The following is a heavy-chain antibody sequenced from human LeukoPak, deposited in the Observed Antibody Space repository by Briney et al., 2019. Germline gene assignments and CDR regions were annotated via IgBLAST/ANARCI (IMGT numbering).Heavy chain of an antibody. CDR1: GGSFSGYY. CDR2: INHSGST. CDR3: ARTDCSGGSCYRRDYNWFDP. D-gene: IGHD2-15*01. V-gene: IGHV4-34*01. Sequence: SETLSLTCAVYGGSFSGYYWSWIRQPPGKGLEWIGEINHSGSTNYNPSLKSRVTISVDTSKNQFSLKLSSVTAADTAVYYCARTDCSGGSCYRRDYNWFDPWGQGTLVTVSS. J-gene: IGHJ5*02.